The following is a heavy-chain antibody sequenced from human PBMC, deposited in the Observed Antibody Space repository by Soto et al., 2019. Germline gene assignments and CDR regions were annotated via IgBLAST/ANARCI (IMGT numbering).Heavy chain of an antibody. V-gene: IGHV4-30-4*01. D-gene: IGHD2-2*01. J-gene: IGHJ4*02. CDR3: ARDKGGYCSSTSCPGYFDY. CDR2: IYYSGST. Sequence: SETLSLTCTVSGGSISSGDYYWSWIRQPPGKGLEWIGYIYYSGSTYYNPSLKSRVTISVDTSKNQFSLKLSSVTAADTAVYYCARDKGGYCSSTSCPGYFDYWGQGTLVTVSS. CDR1: GGSISSGDYY.